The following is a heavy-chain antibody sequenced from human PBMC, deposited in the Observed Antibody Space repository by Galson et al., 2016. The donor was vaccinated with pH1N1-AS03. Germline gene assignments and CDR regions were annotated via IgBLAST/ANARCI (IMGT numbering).Heavy chain of an antibody. CDR2: IYWDDYK. CDR3: AHGDSGWSW. V-gene: IGHV2-5*02. Sequence: PALVKPTQTLTLTCTFSGFSLSTSGVGVGWIRQPPGKALEWLGIIYWDDYKRYSPSLKSRLTITKDTFKTQVVLTMTNMDPVDTATYYCAHGDSGWSWWGQGTLVTVSS. J-gene: IGHJ4*02. CDR1: GFSLSTSGVG. D-gene: IGHD6-19*01.